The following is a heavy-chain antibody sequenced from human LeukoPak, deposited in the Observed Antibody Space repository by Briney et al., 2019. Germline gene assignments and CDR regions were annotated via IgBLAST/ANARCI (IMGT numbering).Heavy chain of an antibody. CDR2: IYTSGST. CDR3: ARDRHRVLDY. CDR1: GGSISSGSYY. V-gene: IGHV4-61*02. J-gene: IGHJ4*02. D-gene: IGHD3-10*01. Sequence: SETLSLTCTVSGGSISSGSYYWSWIRQPAGKGLEWIGRIYTSGSTNYNPSLKSRVTISVDTSKNQFSLKLSSVTAADTAVYYCARDRHRVLDYWGQGTLVTVSS.